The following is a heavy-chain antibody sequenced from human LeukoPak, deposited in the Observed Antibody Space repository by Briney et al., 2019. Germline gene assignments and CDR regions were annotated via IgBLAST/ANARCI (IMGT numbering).Heavy chain of an antibody. CDR1: GGSFSGYY. V-gene: IGHV4-34*01. Sequence: SETLSLSWAVDGGSFSGYYWSWIRQPRGKGLELRGEINHSGSTNYNPSLKSPVTISVAICTTHFSLSLRYVTAAATAVYSCARGRALSYWGQGTLVTVSS. CDR3: ARGRALSY. J-gene: IGHJ4*02. CDR2: INHSGST.